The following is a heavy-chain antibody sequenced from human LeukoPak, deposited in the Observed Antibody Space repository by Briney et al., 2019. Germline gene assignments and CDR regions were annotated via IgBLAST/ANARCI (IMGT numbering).Heavy chain of an antibody. Sequence: ASVKVSCKVSGYTLTELSMHWVRQAPGKGLEWMGGFDPEDGETIYAQKFQGRVTMTEDTSTDTAYMELSSLRSGDTAVYYCATDLSGSYHQGAFDIWGQGTMVTVSS. D-gene: IGHD1-26*01. CDR2: FDPEDGET. J-gene: IGHJ3*02. CDR1: GYTLTELS. V-gene: IGHV1-24*01. CDR3: ATDLSGSYHQGAFDI.